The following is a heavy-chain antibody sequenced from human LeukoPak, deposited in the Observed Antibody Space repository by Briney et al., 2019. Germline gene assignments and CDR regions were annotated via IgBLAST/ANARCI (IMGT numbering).Heavy chain of an antibody. J-gene: IGHJ6*03. Sequence: GGSLRLSCAASGFTFSSYGMHWVRQAPGKGLEWVAFIRYDGSNKYYADSVKGRFTISRDNSKNTLYLQMNSLRAEDTAVYYCAEDGLFVIGISQGNYMDVWGKGTTVTVSS. CDR2: IRYDGSNK. CDR1: GFTFSSYG. CDR3: AEDGLFVIGISQGNYMDV. V-gene: IGHV3-30*02. D-gene: IGHD3-16*02.